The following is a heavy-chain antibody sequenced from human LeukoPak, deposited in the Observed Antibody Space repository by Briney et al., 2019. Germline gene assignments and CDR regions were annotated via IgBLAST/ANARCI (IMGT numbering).Heavy chain of an antibody. D-gene: IGHD6-13*01. CDR1: GFTFSTYE. J-gene: IGHJ4*02. CDR3: ARDSVTYSTPDY. V-gene: IGHV3-48*03. CDR2: ISTSGSTI. Sequence: GGSLRLSCAASGFTFSTYEMNWVRQAPGKGLEWVSNISTSGSTIYYADSVRGRFTISRDNAKKSLYLQMNSLRAEDTALYYCARDSVTYSTPDYWGQGTLVTVSS.